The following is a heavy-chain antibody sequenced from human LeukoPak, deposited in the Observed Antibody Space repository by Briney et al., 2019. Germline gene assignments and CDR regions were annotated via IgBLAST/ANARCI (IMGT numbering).Heavy chain of an antibody. CDR1: GFSVGDNY. Sequence: PGGSLRLSCAASGFSVGDNYMSWVRQAPGKGLEWVSAISGSGGSTYYADSVKGRFTISRDNSKNTLYLQMNSLRAEDTAVYYCARVGYSSSWKYDYGMDVWGQGTTVTVSS. CDR2: ISGSGGST. CDR3: ARVGYSSSWKYDYGMDV. J-gene: IGHJ6*02. D-gene: IGHD6-13*01. V-gene: IGHV3-23*01.